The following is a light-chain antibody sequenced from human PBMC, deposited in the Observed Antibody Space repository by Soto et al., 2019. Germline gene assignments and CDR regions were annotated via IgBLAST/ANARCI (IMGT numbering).Light chain of an antibody. CDR3: QQANNWPYT. CDR1: QSVSHN. J-gene: IGKJ2*01. Sequence: EILMTQSPATLSVSPGERATLSCRASQSVSHNLAWYQQKPGQTPRLLFYGASTRATGIPARFSGSGSGTDFTLTISSLQSEYFAVYYCQQANNWPYTFGQGTKLEIK. V-gene: IGKV3-15*01. CDR2: GAS.